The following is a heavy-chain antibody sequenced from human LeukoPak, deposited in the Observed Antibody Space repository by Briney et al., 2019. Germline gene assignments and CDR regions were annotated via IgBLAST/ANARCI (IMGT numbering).Heavy chain of an antibody. Sequence: SETLSLTCTVSGGSISSDNYYWGWIRQPPGKGLEWIGSIYYSGTTYYNPSLKSRVTISVDTSKNQFSLKLSSVTAADTAVYFCARNSCNGGSCYDNRGYFDYWGQGTLVTVSS. CDR2: IYYSGTT. V-gene: IGHV4-39*01. J-gene: IGHJ4*02. CDR1: GGSISSDNYY. CDR3: ARNSCNGGSCYDNRGYFDY. D-gene: IGHD2-15*01.